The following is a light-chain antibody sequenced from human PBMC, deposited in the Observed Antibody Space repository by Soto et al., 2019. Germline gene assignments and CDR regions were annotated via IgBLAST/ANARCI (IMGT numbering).Light chain of an antibody. V-gene: IGKV1-9*01. CDR3: QHLNTYPIT. CDR1: QDISTH. Sequence: IQLTQSPSSLSASVGDRVSISCRASQDISTHLAWFAQKPGRAPQLLIYAASTLHSGVPSRFSGSGSGTDFTLTISSLQPEDFATYYCQHLNTYPITFGPGTRLENK. J-gene: IGKJ5*01. CDR2: AAS.